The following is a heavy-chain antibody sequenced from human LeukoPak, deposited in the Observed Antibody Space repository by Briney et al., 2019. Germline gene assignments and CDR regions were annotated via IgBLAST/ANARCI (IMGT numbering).Heavy chain of an antibody. D-gene: IGHD3-22*01. CDR1: GGSTSTYY. V-gene: IGHV4-59*08. Sequence: SGTLSLTCSVSGGSTSTYYWSWIRQPPGKGLEWVGYIYYSGSTSYNPSLKSRVTISVDTSKNQFSLELSSVTAADTAVYYCARSPTYYYDSSGYQGYFDYWGQGTLVTVSS. J-gene: IGHJ4*02. CDR2: IYYSGST. CDR3: ARSPTYYYDSSGYQGYFDY.